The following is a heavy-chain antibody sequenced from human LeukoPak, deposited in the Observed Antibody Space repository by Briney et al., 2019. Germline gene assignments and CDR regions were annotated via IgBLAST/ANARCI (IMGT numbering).Heavy chain of an antibody. Sequence: PGRSLRLSCAASGFTFSSYAMSWVRQAPGKGLEWVSYISSSSSTIYYADSVKGRFTISRDNAKNSLYLQMNSLRAEDTAVYYCARDLGITMVRGVIIRSPYYYYGMDVWGQGTTVTVSS. D-gene: IGHD3-10*01. J-gene: IGHJ6*02. CDR3: ARDLGITMVRGVIIRSPYYYYGMDV. V-gene: IGHV3-48*01. CDR2: ISSSSSTI. CDR1: GFTFSSYA.